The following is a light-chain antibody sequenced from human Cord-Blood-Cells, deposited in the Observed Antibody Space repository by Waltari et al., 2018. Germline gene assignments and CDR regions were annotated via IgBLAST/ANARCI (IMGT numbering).Light chain of an antibody. J-gene: IGKJ2*01. V-gene: IGKV3-15*01. CDR1: QSVSSN. Sequence: DIVMTQSPATLSVSPGERATLSCRASQSVSSNLAWYQQKPGRAPRLLIYGASTRATGIPARFSGSVSGTECTRTISSLQSEDFAVYYCQQYNNWPMYTFGQGTKLEIK. CDR2: GAS. CDR3: QQYNNWPMYT.